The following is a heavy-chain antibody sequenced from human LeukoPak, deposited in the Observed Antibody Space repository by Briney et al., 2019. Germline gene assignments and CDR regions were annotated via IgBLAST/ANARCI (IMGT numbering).Heavy chain of an antibody. Sequence: GGSLRLSCAASGFTFSTNSMNWVRQAPGKGLEWVSSISSSNSYIYNADSVKGRFTISRDNAKNSLYLQMNSLRAEDTAVYYCARDQGLLVVAGRFGYWGQGTLVTVSS. CDR3: ARDQGLLVVAGRFGY. CDR1: GFTFSTNS. V-gene: IGHV3-21*01. CDR2: ISSSNSYI. D-gene: IGHD6-19*01. J-gene: IGHJ4*02.